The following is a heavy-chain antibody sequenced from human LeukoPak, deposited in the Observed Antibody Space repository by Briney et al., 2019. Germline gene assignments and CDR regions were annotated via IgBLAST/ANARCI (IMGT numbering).Heavy chain of an antibody. V-gene: IGHV4-30-2*01. CDR1: GGSISSGGYY. J-gene: IGHJ3*02. D-gene: IGHD1-26*01. CDR2: IYHSGST. Sequence: PSETLSLTCTVSGGSISSGGYYWSWIRQPPGKGLEWIGYIYHSGSTYYNPSLKSRVTISVDRSKNQFSLKLSSVTAADTAVYYCAREGGSYRYDAFDIWGQGTMVTVPS. CDR3: AREGGSYRYDAFDI.